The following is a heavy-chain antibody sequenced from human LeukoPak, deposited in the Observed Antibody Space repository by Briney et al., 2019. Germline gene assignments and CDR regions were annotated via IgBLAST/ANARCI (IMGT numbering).Heavy chain of an antibody. CDR2: ISSSGSTI. D-gene: IGHD3-3*01. CDR3: AGTVPTFWSGYYRSAYGMDV. V-gene: IGHV3-48*03. Sequence: GGSLRLSCAASGFTFSSYEMNWVRQAPGKGLEWVSYISSSGSTIYYADSVKGRFTISRDNAKNSLYLQMNSLRAEDTAVYYCAGTVPTFWSGYYRSAYGMDVWGQGTTVTVSS. CDR1: GFTFSSYE. J-gene: IGHJ6*02.